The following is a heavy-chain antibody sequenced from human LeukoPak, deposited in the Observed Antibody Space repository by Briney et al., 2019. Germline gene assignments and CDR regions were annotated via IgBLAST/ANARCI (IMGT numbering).Heavy chain of an antibody. J-gene: IGHJ4*02. V-gene: IGHV3-43*02. Sequence: GASLRLSCAASGFAFGDYAMHWVRQAPGKGLEWVSLISRVGGSTYYADTVRGRFTISRDNSTNTVYMQMNSLRSEDTAFYYCEKDLQHLVRGATFDYWGQGTLVTVTS. CDR3: EKDLQHLVRGATFDY. D-gene: IGHD6-13*01. CDR1: GFAFGDYA. CDR2: ISRVGGST.